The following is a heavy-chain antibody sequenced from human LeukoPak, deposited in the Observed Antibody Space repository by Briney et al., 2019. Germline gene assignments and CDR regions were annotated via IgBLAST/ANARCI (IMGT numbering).Heavy chain of an antibody. V-gene: IGHV3-30-3*01. CDR2: ISYDGSNK. Sequence: GGSLRLSGAASGFTYSSYAMHWVRQAPGKGLEWVAVISYDGSNKYYADSVKGRFTISRDNSKNTLYLQMNSLRAEDTAVYYCARAPSRVVTGWFDPWGQGTLVTVSS. D-gene: IGHD4-23*01. CDR3: ARAPSRVVTGWFDP. J-gene: IGHJ5*02. CDR1: GFTYSSYA.